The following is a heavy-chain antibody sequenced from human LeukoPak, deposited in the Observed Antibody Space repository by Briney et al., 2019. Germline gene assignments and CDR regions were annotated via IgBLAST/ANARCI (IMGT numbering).Heavy chain of an antibody. D-gene: IGHD5-18*01. V-gene: IGHV3-23*01. CDR3: AKDPLRGYSYGHFDY. CDR2: ISGSGGST. Sequence: GGSLRLSCAASGFTFSSYAMSWVRQAPGKGLEWVSGISGSGGSTYNADSVKGRFTISRDNSKNTLYLQMNGLRAEDTAVYYCAKDPLRGYSYGHFDYWGQGTLVTVSS. CDR1: GFTFSSYA. J-gene: IGHJ4*02.